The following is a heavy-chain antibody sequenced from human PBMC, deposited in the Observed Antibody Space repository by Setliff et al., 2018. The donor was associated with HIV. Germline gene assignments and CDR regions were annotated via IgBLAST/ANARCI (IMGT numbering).Heavy chain of an antibody. CDR2: IYYSGST. Sequence: SETLSLTCTVSGDSISSYYWSWIRQPPGKGLEWIGYIYYSGSTNYNPSLKSRVTISVDTSKNQLSLKLSSVTAADTAVYYCARQVGNKVLFDSWGQGTAVTVSS. D-gene: IGHD7-27*01. CDR3: ARQVGNKVLFDS. V-gene: IGHV4-59*01. CDR1: GDSISSYY. J-gene: IGHJ4*02.